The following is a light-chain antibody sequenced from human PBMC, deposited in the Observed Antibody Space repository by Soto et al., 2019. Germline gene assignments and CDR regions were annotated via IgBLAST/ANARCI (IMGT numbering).Light chain of an antibody. J-gene: IGKJ4*01. V-gene: IGKV2-30*01. CDR3: QQYNSYSLT. CDR2: TIS. CDR1: QGLVLSDGNTY. Sequence: DVVMTQSPLSLPVPLGQPASISCRSSQGLVLSDGNTYLSWFHQRPGQSPRRLIYTISDRASGVPSRFSGSGSGTEFTLTISSLQPDDFATYYCQQYNSYSLTFGGGTKVDIK.